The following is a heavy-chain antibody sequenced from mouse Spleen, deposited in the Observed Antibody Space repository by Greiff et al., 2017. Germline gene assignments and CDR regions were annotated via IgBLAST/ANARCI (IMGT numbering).Heavy chain of an antibody. J-gene: IGHJ4*01. CDR2: ISNGGGST. V-gene: IGHV5-12*02. CDR1: GFTFSDYY. Sequence: EVQVVESGGGLVQPGGSLKLSCATSGFTFSDYYMYWVRQTPEKRLEWVAYISNGGGSTYYPDTVKGRFTISRDNAKNTLYLQMSRLKSEDTAMYYCARQIYYDYAAMDYWGQGTSVTVSS. CDR3: ARQIYYDYAAMDY. D-gene: IGHD2-1*01.